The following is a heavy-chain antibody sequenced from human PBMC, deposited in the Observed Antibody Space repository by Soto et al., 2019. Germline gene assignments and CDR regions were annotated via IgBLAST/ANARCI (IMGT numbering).Heavy chain of an antibody. V-gene: IGHV4-31*03. D-gene: IGHD2-2*01. Sequence: QVQLQESGPGLVKPSQTLSLTCTVSGGYISSGGYYWSWIRQHPGKGLEWIGYIYYSGSTYYNPSLKSRVTISVDTSKNQFSLKLSSVTAADTTVYYCARDSTKRGAFDIWGQGTMVTVSS. J-gene: IGHJ3*02. CDR1: GGYISSGGYY. CDR3: ARDSTKRGAFDI. CDR2: IYYSGST.